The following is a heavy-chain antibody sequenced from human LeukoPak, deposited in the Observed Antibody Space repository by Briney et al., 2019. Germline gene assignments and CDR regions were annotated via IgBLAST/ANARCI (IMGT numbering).Heavy chain of an antibody. Sequence: GGSLRLSCAASGFTFSSYWMHWVRQAPGKGLVWVSRINSDGSSTSCADSVKGRFTISRDNAKNSLYLQMNSLRAEDTAVYYCARGVPKTSYYYYYMDVWGKGTTVTVSS. V-gene: IGHV3-74*01. CDR1: GFTFSSYW. J-gene: IGHJ6*03. CDR2: INSDGSST. D-gene: IGHD4-11*01. CDR3: ARGVPKTSYYYYYMDV.